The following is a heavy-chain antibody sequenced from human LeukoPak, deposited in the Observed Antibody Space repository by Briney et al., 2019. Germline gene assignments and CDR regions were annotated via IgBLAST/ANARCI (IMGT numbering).Heavy chain of an antibody. D-gene: IGHD1-26*01. CDR1: GGSVSNYY. J-gene: IGHJ6*03. CDR3: ARGNSGSLYGTFYYYMAI. V-gene: IGHV4-59*02. CDR2: ISYSGST. Sequence: PSETLSLTXTVSGGSVSNYYWSWIRQPPGKGLEWIGYISYSGSTNYNPSLKSRVTISVDTSKNQFSLKLYSVTAADAALYYCARGNSGSLYGTFYYYMAIWGKGTTVTVSS.